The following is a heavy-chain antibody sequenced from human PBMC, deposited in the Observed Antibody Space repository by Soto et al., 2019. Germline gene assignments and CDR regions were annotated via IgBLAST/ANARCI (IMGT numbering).Heavy chain of an antibody. CDR3: ARRYCSSTSCYWAINFDI. V-gene: IGHV5-51*01. Sequence: PGESLKISCKGSGYSFTSYWIGWVRQMPGKGLEWMGIIYPGDSDTRYSPSFQGQVTISADKSISTAYLQWSSLKASDTAMYYCARRYCSSTSCYWAINFDIWGQGTMVTVSS. J-gene: IGHJ3*02. CDR2: IYPGDSDT. D-gene: IGHD2-2*01. CDR1: GYSFTSYW.